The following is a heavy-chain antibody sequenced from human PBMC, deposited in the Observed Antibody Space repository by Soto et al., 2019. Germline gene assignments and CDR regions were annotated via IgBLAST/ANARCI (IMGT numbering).Heavy chain of an antibody. V-gene: IGHV6-1*01. CDR3: ARGAVADHSRVFEY. J-gene: IGHJ4*02. CDR2: TYYRSKWYK. D-gene: IGHD6-19*01. CDR1: GDSVSSNSAA. Sequence: SETLSLTGAISGDSVSSNSAAWNWIRQSPSRGLEWLGRTYYRSKWYKDYEVSVKSRITINLDTSKNQFSLQLNSVTPEDTAVYYCARGAVADHSRVFEYGGTGTLLTAS.